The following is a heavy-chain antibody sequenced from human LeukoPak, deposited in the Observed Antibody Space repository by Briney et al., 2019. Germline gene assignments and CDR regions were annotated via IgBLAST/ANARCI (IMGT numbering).Heavy chain of an antibody. CDR2: ISGSGGST. Sequence: GGSPRLSCAASGFTFSSYAMNWVRQAPGKGLEWVSAISGSGGSTYHADSVKGRFTISRDNSKNTLYLQMNSLGAEDTALHYCAKDTEVAAAGGYFDYWGQGTLVTVSS. V-gene: IGHV3-23*01. CDR3: AKDTEVAAAGGYFDY. CDR1: GFTFSSYA. J-gene: IGHJ4*02. D-gene: IGHD6-25*01.